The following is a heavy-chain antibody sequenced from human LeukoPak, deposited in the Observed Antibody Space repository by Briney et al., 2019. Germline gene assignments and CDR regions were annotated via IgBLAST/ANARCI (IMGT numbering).Heavy chain of an antibody. Sequence: PGGSLRLSCAVSGSSFTNVWMNWVRQAPGKGLEWVGRIKNKDEGEKTDYAAPVKGRFTISRDDSKATLFLQMNSLRMEDTAIYYCTTGIDYGGGYWGQGTLVSVSS. CDR1: GSSFTNVW. J-gene: IGHJ4*02. CDR3: TTGIDYGGGY. V-gene: IGHV3-15*07. D-gene: IGHD3-16*01. CDR2: IKNKDEGEKT.